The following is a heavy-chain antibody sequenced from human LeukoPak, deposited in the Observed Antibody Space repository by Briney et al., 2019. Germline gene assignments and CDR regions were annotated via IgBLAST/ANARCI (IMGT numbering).Heavy chain of an antibody. J-gene: IGHJ6*02. D-gene: IGHD3-22*01. CDR3: ARGTTYYHDSSDRYGMDV. CDR1: GFTFTNHW. V-gene: IGHV3-21*01. CDR2: IGTSSTYM. Sequence: GGSLRLSCAASGFTFTNHWMHWVRQAPGKGLEWVSSIGTSSTYMYYADSVKGRFTISRDNAKNSLYLQMHSLRAEDTAVYYCARGTTYYHDSSDRYGMDVWGQGTTVTVSS.